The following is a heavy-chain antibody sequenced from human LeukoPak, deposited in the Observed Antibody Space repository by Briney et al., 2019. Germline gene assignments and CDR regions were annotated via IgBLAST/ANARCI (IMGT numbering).Heavy chain of an antibody. CDR1: GGTVRNYA. J-gene: IGHJ3*02. D-gene: IGHD3-3*01. V-gene: IGHV1-69*13. CDR3: ANLEGKTRGRAFDI. CDR2: FIPVFNVV. Sequence: GASVKVSCKVSGGTVRNYAISWVRQAPGQGLEWMGGFIPVFNVVTYAQKFQGRVTITADEPTSTVYMELTSLTSEDTAIFYCANLEGKTRGRAFDIWGQGTAVTVSS.